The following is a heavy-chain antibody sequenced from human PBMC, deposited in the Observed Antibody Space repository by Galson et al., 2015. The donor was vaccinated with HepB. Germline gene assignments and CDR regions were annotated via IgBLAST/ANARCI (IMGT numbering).Heavy chain of an antibody. CDR2: INPKTGGT. Sequence: KVCCKATGYTFTNYYIHWVRQAPGQELEWMGWINPKTGGTKYAQKFQGRVTMTRDTSISTAYMELSSLRSDDTAVYYCARGAPTSGSSRGILDPWGQGTLVTVSS. CDR1: GYTFTNYY. V-gene: IGHV1-2*02. J-gene: IGHJ5*02. D-gene: IGHD5-12*01. CDR3: ARGAPTSGSSRGILDP.